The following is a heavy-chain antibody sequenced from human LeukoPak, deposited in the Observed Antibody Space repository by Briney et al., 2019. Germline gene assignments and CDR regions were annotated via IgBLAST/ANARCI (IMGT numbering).Heavy chain of an antibody. CDR2: IRYDGSNK. CDR1: GFTFSSYG. V-gene: IGHV3-33*01. D-gene: IGHD2-2*02. CDR3: ARADIVVVPAAIHTPTDYYYYYGMDV. Sequence: GGSLRLSCAASGFTFSSYGMHWVRQAPGKGLEWVAVIRYDGSNKYYADSVKGRFTISRDNSKNTLYLQMNSLRAEDTAVYYCARADIVVVPAAIHTPTDYYYYYGMDVWGQGTTVTVSS. J-gene: IGHJ6*02.